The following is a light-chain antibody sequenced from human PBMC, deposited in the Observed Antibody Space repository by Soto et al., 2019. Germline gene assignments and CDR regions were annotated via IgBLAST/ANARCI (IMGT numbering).Light chain of an antibody. J-gene: IGKJ4*01. CDR2: DAS. V-gene: IGKV3-20*01. CDR1: QSVRSNY. CDR3: QQYGSSPLT. Sequence: EIVLTQSPDTLSLSPGERATLSCRASQSVRSNYLAWYQQKPGQAPRFLIYDASSRATGIPDRFSGRWSGKGFPLTISRLEPEDFAVYYCQQYGSSPLTFGGGTKVDIK.